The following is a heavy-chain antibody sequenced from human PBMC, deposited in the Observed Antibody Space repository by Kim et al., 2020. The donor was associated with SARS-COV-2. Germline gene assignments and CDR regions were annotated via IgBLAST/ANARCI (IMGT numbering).Heavy chain of an antibody. CDR3: SREISGGNTDFDF. CDR2: IFAYNGNT. V-gene: IGHV1-18*01. D-gene: IGHD3-16*01. CDR1: GYTFTTYG. Sequence: ASVKVSCKASGYTFTTYGISWVRQAPGQGLEWMGWIFAYNGNTKYAQSLQGRVTLTTDTSTSTAYMHLRSLRSDDTAVYFCSREISGGNTDFDFWGQGTLVTVSS. J-gene: IGHJ4*02.